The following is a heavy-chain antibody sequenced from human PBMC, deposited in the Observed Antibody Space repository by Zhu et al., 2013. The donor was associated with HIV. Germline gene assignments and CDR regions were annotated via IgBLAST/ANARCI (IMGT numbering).Heavy chain of an antibody. CDR2: ILPALAST. V-gene: IGHV1-69*09. J-gene: IGHJ1*01. Sequence: QVQLMQSGPEVKRPGSSVRVSCQASGVKLKFHAISWIRQAPGQGLEWLGSILPALASTKYGRNFQGRVTMTTDPATSTVYVELRSLRSDDTAVYYCASSGHHCGGDCSAYFQYWGQGTLVTVSS. CDR1: GVKLKFHA. CDR3: ASSGHHCGGDCSAYFQY. D-gene: IGHD2-21*02.